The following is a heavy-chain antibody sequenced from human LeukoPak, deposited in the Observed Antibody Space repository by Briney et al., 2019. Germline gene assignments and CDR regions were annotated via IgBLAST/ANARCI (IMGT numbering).Heavy chain of an antibody. J-gene: IGHJ4*02. D-gene: IGHD3-9*01. CDR2: ISGSGGST. Sequence: GGSLRLSCAASGFTFSSYAMSWVRQAPGKGLEWVSAISGSGGSTYYADSVKGRFTISRDNSKNTLYLQMNSLRADDTAVYYCAKAHYDILTGYYSVYFEYWGQGTLVTVSS. CDR3: AKAHYDILTGYYSVYFEY. V-gene: IGHV3-23*01. CDR1: GFTFSSYA.